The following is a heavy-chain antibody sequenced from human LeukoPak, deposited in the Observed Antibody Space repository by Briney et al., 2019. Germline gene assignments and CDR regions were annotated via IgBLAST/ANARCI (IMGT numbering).Heavy chain of an antibody. J-gene: IGHJ4*02. V-gene: IGHV4-59*02. CDR2: VSHSEHT. Sequence: SETLSLTCIVSGDSVTGRFWSWVRQSPGKALGWIGCVSHSEHTRYNSSLRSRVSLSLDTSQNQFSLRLSSVTAADTAIYYCARGYFGPAYYFDIWGQGALVTVAS. CDR1: GDSVTGRF. D-gene: IGHD3-22*01. CDR3: ARGYFGPAYYFDI.